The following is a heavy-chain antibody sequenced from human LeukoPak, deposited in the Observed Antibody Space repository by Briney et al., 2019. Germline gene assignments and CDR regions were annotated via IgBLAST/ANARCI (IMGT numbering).Heavy chain of an antibody. CDR1: GFTFSSYG. CDR2: IRYDGSNK. J-gene: IGHJ4*02. D-gene: IGHD2-15*01. V-gene: IGHV3-30*02. CDR3: ARIWGVLPAISLDY. Sequence: GGSLRLSCAASGFTFSSYGMHWVRQAPGKGLEWVAFIRYDGSNKYYADSVKGRFTISRDNSKNTLYLQMNSLRAEDTAVYYCARIWGVLPAISLDYWGQGTLVAVSS.